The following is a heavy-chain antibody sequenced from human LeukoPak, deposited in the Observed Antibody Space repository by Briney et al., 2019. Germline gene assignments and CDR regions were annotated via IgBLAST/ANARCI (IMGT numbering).Heavy chain of an antibody. CDR2: IYYSGST. CDR3: ARVPDILTGYLFDY. D-gene: IGHD3-9*01. J-gene: IGHJ4*02. Sequence: SETLSLTCTVSGGSISSSSYYWGWIRQPPGKGLEWIGSIYYSGSTYYNPSLKSRVTISVDTSKNQFSLKLSSVTAADTAVYYCARVPDILTGYLFDYWGQGTLVTVSS. V-gene: IGHV4-39*07. CDR1: GGSISSSSYY.